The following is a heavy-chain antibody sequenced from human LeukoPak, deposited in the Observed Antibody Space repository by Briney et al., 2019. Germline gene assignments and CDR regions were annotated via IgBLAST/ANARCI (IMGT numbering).Heavy chain of an antibody. J-gene: IGHJ5*02. CDR2: IIPIFGTA. Sequence: ASVKVSCKASGGTFSSYAISWVRQAPGQGLEWMGGIIPIFGTANYAQKFQGGVTITADESTSTAYMELSSLRSEDTAVYYCARMSKQWLVPNNWFDPWGQGTLVTVSS. CDR1: GGTFSSYA. CDR3: ARMSKQWLVPNNWFDP. V-gene: IGHV1-69*13. D-gene: IGHD6-19*01.